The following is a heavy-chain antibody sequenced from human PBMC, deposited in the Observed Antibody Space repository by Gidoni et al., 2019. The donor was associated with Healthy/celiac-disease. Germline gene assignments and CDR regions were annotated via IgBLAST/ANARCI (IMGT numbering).Heavy chain of an antibody. CDR1: GYTFTSYA. V-gene: IGHV1-3*01. CDR2: INAGNGNT. J-gene: IGHJ4*02. CDR3: ARDQSGSYPTNGNY. D-gene: IGHD1-26*01. Sequence: QVQLVQSGAEVKKPGASVKVSCKASGYTFTSYAMHWVRQAPGQRLEWMGWINAGNGNTKYSQKFQGRVTITRDTSASTAYMELSSLRSEDTAVYYCARDQSGSYPTNGNYWGQGTLVTVSS.